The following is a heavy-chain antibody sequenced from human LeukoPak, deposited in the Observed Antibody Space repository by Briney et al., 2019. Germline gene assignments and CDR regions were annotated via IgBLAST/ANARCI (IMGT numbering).Heavy chain of an antibody. J-gene: IGHJ6*02. CDR3: ARDDSDHIYYYIGMAF. CDR2: IGSNSDYI. Sequence: GESLRLSCAASGFTFSLYTIKWVRQAPGKGLEWVSSIGSNSDYIEYADSVKGRFTISRDNAKNSLYLQMNSLRAEDTAVYYCARDDSDHIYYYIGMAFGGRGTTVIASS. D-gene: IGHD2-21*01. V-gene: IGHV3-21*01. CDR1: GFTFSLYT.